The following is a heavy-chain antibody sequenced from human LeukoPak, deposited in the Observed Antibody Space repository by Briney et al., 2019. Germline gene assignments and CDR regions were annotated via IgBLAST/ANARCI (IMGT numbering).Heavy chain of an antibody. CDR1: GDSVSRSDSY. J-gene: IGHJ1*01. Sequence: SETLSLTCSASGDSVSRSDSYWDWIRQTPGKGLEWIGTIYYSGRTYYSPSLKSRVTMSVDPSNNQFSLTLRPVTAADTAVYYCARRRYYDGSGYLEWGQGTLLSVSS. D-gene: IGHD3-22*01. CDR2: IYYSGRT. CDR3: ARRRYYDGSGYLE. V-gene: IGHV4-39*01.